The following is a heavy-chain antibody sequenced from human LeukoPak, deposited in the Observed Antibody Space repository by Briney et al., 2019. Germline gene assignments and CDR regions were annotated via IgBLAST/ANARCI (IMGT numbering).Heavy chain of an antibody. Sequence: SVKVSCKASGGTFSSYAIGWVRQAPGQGLEWMGGIIPIFGTANYAQKFQGRVTITADKSTSTAYMELSSLRSEDTAVYYCARLTEVNSSGWYRENWFDPWGQGTLVTVSS. D-gene: IGHD6-19*01. CDR2: IIPIFGTA. CDR1: GGTFSSYA. J-gene: IGHJ5*02. V-gene: IGHV1-69*06. CDR3: ARLTEVNSSGWYRENWFDP.